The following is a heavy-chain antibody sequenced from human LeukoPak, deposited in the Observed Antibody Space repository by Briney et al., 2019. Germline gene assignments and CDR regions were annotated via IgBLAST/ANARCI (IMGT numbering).Heavy chain of an antibody. CDR2: ISYDGGNK. Sequence: GGSLRLSCAASGFTFSSYAMHWVRQAPGKGLEWVAVISYDGGNKYYADSVKGRFTISRDNSKNTLYLQMNSLRAEDTAIYYCAKDPNMGLSNQRGYFDYWGQGSLVTVSS. CDR3: AKDPNMGLSNQRGYFDY. CDR1: GFTFSSYA. D-gene: IGHD1-1*01. J-gene: IGHJ4*02. V-gene: IGHV3-30*04.